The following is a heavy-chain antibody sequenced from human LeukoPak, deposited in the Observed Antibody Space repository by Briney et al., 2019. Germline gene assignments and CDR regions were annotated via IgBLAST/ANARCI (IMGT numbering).Heavy chain of an antibody. CDR1: GGSFSGYY. D-gene: IGHD6-13*01. CDR3: ARHRRAAAVPYKIYYYYYMDV. V-gene: IGHV4-34*01. Sequence: SETLSLTCAVYGGSFSGYYWSWIRQPPGKGLEWIGEINHSGSTNYNPSLKSRVTISVDTSKNQFSLKLSSVTAADTAVYYCARHRRAAAVPYKIYYYYYMDVWGKGTTVTISS. J-gene: IGHJ6*03. CDR2: INHSGST.